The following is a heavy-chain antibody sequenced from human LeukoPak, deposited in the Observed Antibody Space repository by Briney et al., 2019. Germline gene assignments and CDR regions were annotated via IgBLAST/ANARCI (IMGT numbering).Heavy chain of an antibody. V-gene: IGHV3-74*01. J-gene: IGHJ4*02. Sequence: GGSLRLSCAASGFTFRSYWMHWVRQAPGKGLVWVSRINSDGSSTSYADSVKGRFTISRDNAKNRLYLQMNSLRAEDTAVYYCARGMGPTDGGDYWGQGTLVTVSS. CDR3: ARGMGPTDGGDY. CDR2: INSDGSST. CDR1: GFTFRSYW. D-gene: IGHD1-26*01.